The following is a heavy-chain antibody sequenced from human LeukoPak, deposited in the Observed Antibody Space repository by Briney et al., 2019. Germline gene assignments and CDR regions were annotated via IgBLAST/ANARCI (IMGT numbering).Heavy chain of an antibody. V-gene: IGHV4-34*01. CDR2: INHSGST. D-gene: IGHD5-24*01. Sequence: SETLSLTCAVYGGSFSGYYWSWIRQPPGKGLEWIGEINHSGSTNYNPSLKSRVTISVDTSKNQFSLKLSSVTAADTAVYYCARGPSHGYNSHFDYWSQGTLVTVSS. CDR3: ARGPSHGYNSHFDY. J-gene: IGHJ4*02. CDR1: GGSFSGYY.